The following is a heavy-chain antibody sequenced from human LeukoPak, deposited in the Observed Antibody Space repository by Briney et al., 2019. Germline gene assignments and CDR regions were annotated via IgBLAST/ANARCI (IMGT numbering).Heavy chain of an antibody. J-gene: IGHJ5*02. CDR2: IYNTWTT. CDR1: GGSISSDY. Sequence: PSETLSLTCTVSGGSISSDYWSWIRQPPGKGLEWIGYIYNTWTTNYNPSLKSRVTISVDMPKNQFSLKLTSVTAADTAVYYCARSETWPNRFDPWGQGTLVTVSS. V-gene: IGHV4-4*09. D-gene: IGHD5-12*01. CDR3: ARSETWPNRFDP.